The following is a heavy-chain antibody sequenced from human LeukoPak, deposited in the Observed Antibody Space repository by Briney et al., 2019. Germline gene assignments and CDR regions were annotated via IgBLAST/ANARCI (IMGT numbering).Heavy chain of an antibody. CDR2: ISPYNGNT. J-gene: IGHJ4*02. CDR1: GYTFTSYG. Sequence: ASVKVSCKASGYTFTSYGISWVRQAPGQGLEWMGWISPYNGNTNYAQKLQGRVTMTTDTSTSTAYTELRSLRSEDTAVYYCATTRDYYGSGSYYWWGQGTLVTVSS. V-gene: IGHV1-18*01. D-gene: IGHD3-10*01. CDR3: ATTRDYYGSGSYYW.